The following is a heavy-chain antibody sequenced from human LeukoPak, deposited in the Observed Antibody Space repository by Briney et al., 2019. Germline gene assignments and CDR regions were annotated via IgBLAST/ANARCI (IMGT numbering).Heavy chain of an antibody. D-gene: IGHD4-17*01. V-gene: IGHV3-33*05. Sequence: GGSLRLSCAASGFIFSRYGMYWVRQAPGKGLEGMAVISYDGSNKYYADSVRGRFIISRDNAKNSLYLQMNSLRAEDTAVYYCARDEGFDGAPPTEYFQNWGQGTLVTVSS. CDR1: GFIFSRYG. CDR2: ISYDGSNK. J-gene: IGHJ1*01. CDR3: ARDEGFDGAPPTEYFQN.